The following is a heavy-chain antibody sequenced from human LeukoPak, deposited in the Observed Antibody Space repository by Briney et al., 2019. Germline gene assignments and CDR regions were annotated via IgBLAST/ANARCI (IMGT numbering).Heavy chain of an antibody. V-gene: IGHV1-69*05. J-gene: IGHJ4*02. CDR2: IIPIFGTA. CDR3: ASQLERYPTSFDY. CDR1: GGTFSSYA. D-gene: IGHD1-1*01. Sequence: SVKVSCKASGGTFSSYAISWVRQAPGQGLEWMGGIIPIFGTANYAQKFQGRVTITTDESTSTAYVELSSLRSEDTAVYYCASQLERYPTSFDYWGQGTLVTVSS.